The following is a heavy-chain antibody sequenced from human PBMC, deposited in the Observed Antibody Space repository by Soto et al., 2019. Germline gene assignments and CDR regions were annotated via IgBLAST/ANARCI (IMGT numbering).Heavy chain of an antibody. D-gene: IGHD6-19*01. Sequence: SETLSLTCAVYGGSFSGYYWSWIRQPPGKGLEWIGEINHSGSTNYNPSLKSRVTISVDTSKNQFSLKLSSVTAADTAVYYCARLQWLVYYYYGMDVWGQGTTGTVSS. CDR2: INHSGST. V-gene: IGHV4-34*01. CDR3: ARLQWLVYYYYGMDV. CDR1: GGSFSGYY. J-gene: IGHJ6*02.